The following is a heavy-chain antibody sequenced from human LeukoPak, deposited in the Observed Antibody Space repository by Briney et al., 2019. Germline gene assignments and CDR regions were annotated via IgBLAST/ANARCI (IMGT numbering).Heavy chain of an antibody. CDR2: IYYSGST. J-gene: IGHJ4*02. Sequence: SETLSLTCTVSGGSISSNSYYWGWTRQPPGKGLEWIGSIYYSGSTYYSPSLKSRVTISVDTSKNQFSLKLSSVTAADTAVYYCARDPQGSSGWYIGDYWGQGTLVTVSS. V-gene: IGHV4-39*07. CDR3: ARDPQGSSGWYIGDY. CDR1: GGSISSNSYY. D-gene: IGHD6-19*01.